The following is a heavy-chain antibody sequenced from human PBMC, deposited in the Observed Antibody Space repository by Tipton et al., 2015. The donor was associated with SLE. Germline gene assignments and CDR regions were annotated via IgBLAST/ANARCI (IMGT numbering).Heavy chain of an antibody. D-gene: IGHD1-26*01. CDR2: IYGRGDT. V-gene: IGHV3-23*03. CDR3: AKARWALLPYFDY. CDR1: GFTFSHYT. Sequence: SLRLSCAASGFTFSHYTTTWVRQAPGKGLEWVSVIYGRGDTSYADSVKGRFTVSRDDSKNTLYLQMNSLRGEDTAVYYCAKARWALLPYFDYWGQGTLVTVSS. J-gene: IGHJ4*01.